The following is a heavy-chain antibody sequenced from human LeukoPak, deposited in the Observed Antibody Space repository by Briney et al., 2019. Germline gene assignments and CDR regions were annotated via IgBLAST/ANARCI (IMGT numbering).Heavy chain of an antibody. Sequence: PSETLSLTCAVYGGSFSGYYWSWIRQPPGKGLEWIGEINHSGSTNYNPSVKSRVTISVDTSKNQFPLKLSSVTAADTAVYYCARARRDGYNYWGQGTLVTVSS. D-gene: IGHD5-24*01. V-gene: IGHV4-34*01. CDR3: ARARRDGYNY. CDR1: GGSFSGYY. J-gene: IGHJ4*02. CDR2: INHSGST.